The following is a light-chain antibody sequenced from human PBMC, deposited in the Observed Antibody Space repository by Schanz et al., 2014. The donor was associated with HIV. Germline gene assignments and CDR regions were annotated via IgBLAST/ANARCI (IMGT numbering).Light chain of an antibody. Sequence: QSALTQPASVSGSPGQSITISCAGTSSDVGGYNYVSWYQQHPGKAPKFIIYDVSNRPSGVSNRFSGSKSGNTASLTISGLQAADEGDYYCSSCTNNNTWVFGGGTKLTV. CDR1: SSDVGGYNY. V-gene: IGLV2-14*03. J-gene: IGLJ3*02. CDR2: DVS. CDR3: SSCTNNNTWV.